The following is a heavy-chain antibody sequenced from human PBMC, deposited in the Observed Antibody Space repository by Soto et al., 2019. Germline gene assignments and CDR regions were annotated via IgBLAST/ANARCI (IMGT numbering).Heavy chain of an antibody. CDR2: IIPIFGTA. CDR3: ARVYVVPAVMPVYYYGMDV. V-gene: IGHV1-69*13. D-gene: IGHD2-2*01. Sequence: GASVKVSCKASGGTFSSYAISWVRQAPGQGLEWMGGIIPIFGTANYAQKFQGRVTITADESTSTAYMELSSLRSEDTAVYYCARVYVVPAVMPVYYYGMDVWGQGTTFTVSS. CDR1: GGTFSSYA. J-gene: IGHJ6*02.